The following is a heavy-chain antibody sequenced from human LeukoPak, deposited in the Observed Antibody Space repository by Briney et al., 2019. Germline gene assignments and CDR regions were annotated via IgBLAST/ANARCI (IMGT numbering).Heavy chain of an antibody. D-gene: IGHD4-17*01. Sequence: PGGSLRLSCAASGFTFSSYSMNWVRQAPGKGLEWVSSISSSSSYIYYADSVKGRFTISRDNSKNTLYLQMNSLRAEDTAVYYCANGVDGDYRRFDYWGQGTLVTVSS. CDR2: ISSSSSYI. V-gene: IGHV3-21*04. CDR3: ANGVDGDYRRFDY. CDR1: GFTFSSYS. J-gene: IGHJ4*02.